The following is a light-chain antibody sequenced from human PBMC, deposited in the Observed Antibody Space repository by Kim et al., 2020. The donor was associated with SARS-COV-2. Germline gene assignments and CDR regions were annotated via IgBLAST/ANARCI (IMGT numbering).Light chain of an antibody. V-gene: IGLV1-47*01. CDR3: AAWDDSLSGRV. Sequence: ELTQPPSASGTPGQRVTISCSGSTSNIGSTSVSWYQQLPGTAPKLLIYRNDQRPSGVPDRFSGSKSGTSASLAISGLRSEDEADYYCAAWDDSLSGRVFGGGTRLTVL. J-gene: IGLJ3*02. CDR1: TSNIGSTS. CDR2: RND.